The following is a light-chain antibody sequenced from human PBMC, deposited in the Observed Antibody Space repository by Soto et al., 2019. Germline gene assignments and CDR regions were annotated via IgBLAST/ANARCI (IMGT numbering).Light chain of an antibody. CDR1: QSISGW. J-gene: IGKJ3*01. CDR2: DGS. Sequence: DIQMTQSPSTLSASVGDRVTITCRASQSISGWLAWCQQRPGKAPKLLIYDGSTLASGVPPRFSGGGFGTEFTLNISSLQPDDSAIYYCQHYNTYSKAFGPGTKVDIK. CDR3: QHYNTYSKA. V-gene: IGKV1-5*01.